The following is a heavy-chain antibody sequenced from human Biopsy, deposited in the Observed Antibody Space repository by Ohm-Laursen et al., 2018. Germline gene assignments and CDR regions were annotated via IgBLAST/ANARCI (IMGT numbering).Heavy chain of an antibody. CDR3: ARSVGIMAAPIDY. J-gene: IGHJ4*02. Sequence: GSLRLSCSASGITFNSDWMSWIRQAPGKGLEWVSNINSVGTIYSADSVRGRFTISRDNAKNSLYLQMNSLRVEDTAVYYCARSVGIMAAPIDYWGQGTLVTVSS. CDR2: INSVGTI. V-gene: IGHV3-11*01. D-gene: IGHD3-16*01. CDR1: GITFNSDW.